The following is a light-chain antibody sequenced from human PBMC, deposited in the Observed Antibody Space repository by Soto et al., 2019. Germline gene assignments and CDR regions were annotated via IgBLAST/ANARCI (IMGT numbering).Light chain of an antibody. CDR3: QSYDRSLSGVV. CDR2: GNI. J-gene: IGLJ2*01. Sequence: QPVLTQPPSVSAAPGQRVTISCTGSRSNIGAPYDVHWYQQLPGTAPKLLIYGNINRPSGVPDRFSGSKSGTSASLAITGLQAEDEADYYCQSYDRSLSGVVFGGGTKLTVL. V-gene: IGLV1-40*01. CDR1: RSNIGAPYD.